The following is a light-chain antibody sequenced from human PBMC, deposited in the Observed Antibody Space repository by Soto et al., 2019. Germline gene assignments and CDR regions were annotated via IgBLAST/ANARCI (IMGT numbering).Light chain of an antibody. V-gene: IGLV2-14*01. CDR2: DVS. Sequence: QSALTQPASVSGSPGQSITISCTGISSDVGGYNYVSWYQQHPGKAPKLMIYDVSNRRSGVSNRFSGSKSGNTPSLTISGLQAEDEADYYCYSYTSSSTVLFGGGTKLTVL. J-gene: IGLJ2*01. CDR1: SSDVGGYNY. CDR3: YSYTSSSTVL.